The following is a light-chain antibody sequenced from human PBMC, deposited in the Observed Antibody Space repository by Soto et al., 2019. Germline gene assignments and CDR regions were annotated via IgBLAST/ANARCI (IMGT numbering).Light chain of an antibody. CDR2: DDS. CDR3: QVWDSSSDHVI. Sequence: SYELTQPPSVSVAPGQTASITCGGNVIGSISVHWYQQKPGQAPVLVGFDDSDRPSGIPERFSGSNSRNTATLTISRVEAGDEADYYCQVWDSSSDHVIFGGGTKLTVL. J-gene: IGLJ2*01. CDR1: VIGSIS. V-gene: IGLV3-21*02.